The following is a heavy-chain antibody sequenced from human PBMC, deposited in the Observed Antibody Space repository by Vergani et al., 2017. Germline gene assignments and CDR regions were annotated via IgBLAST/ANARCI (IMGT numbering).Heavy chain of an antibody. D-gene: IGHD3-9*01. V-gene: IGHV1-46*03. CDR2: INPSGGHT. CDR3: ARGDYGILTGYRY. CDR1: GYTFSIYY. Sequence: QVQVVQSGAEVKKSGASVKVSCKTSGYTFSIYYMHWVRQAPGQGLEWMGIINPSGGHTNYAQKFQGRVTMTRDTSTSTVYVELSSLRSEDTAIYYCARGDYGILTGYRYWGQGTLVTVSA. J-gene: IGHJ4*02.